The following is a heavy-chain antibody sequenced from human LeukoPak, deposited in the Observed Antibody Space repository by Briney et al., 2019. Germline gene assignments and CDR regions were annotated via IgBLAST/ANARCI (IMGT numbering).Heavy chain of an antibody. CDR1: GYTFTSYG. Sequence: ASVKVSCKASGYTFTSYGISWVRQAPGQGLEWMGWISAYNGNTNYAQKFQGRVTITTDESTSTAYMELSSLRSEDTAVYYCARGILRGIAARYFDYWGQGTLVTVSS. CDR2: ISAYNGNT. J-gene: IGHJ4*02. D-gene: IGHD6-6*01. V-gene: IGHV1-18*01. CDR3: ARGILRGIAARYFDY.